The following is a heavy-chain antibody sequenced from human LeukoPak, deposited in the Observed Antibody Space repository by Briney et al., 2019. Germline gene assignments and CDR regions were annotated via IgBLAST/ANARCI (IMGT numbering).Heavy chain of an antibody. J-gene: IGHJ4*02. CDR2: IYYSGST. CDR1: GGSISSYY. V-gene: IGHV4-59*01. CDR3: ARDVGYYFGY. Sequence: SETLSLTCTVSGGSISSYYWSWIRQPPGKGLERIGYIYYSGSTNYNPSLKSRVTISVDTSKNQFSLKLSSVTAADTAVYYCARDVGYYFGYWGQGTLVTVSS.